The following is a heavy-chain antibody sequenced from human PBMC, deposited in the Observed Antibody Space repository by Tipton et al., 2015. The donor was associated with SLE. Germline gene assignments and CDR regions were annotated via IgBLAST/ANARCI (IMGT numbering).Heavy chain of an antibody. CDR2: IYYSGST. V-gene: IGHV4-59*12. J-gene: IGHJ5*02. D-gene: IGHD4-17*01. Sequence: TLSLTCTVSGGPISSYYWSWIRQPPGKGLEWIGYIYYSGSTNYNPSLKSRVTISVDTSKNQFSLKLSSVTAADTAVYYCARGSRDYGDYWFDPWGQGTLITVSS. CDR3: ARGSRDYGDYWFDP. CDR1: GGPISSYY.